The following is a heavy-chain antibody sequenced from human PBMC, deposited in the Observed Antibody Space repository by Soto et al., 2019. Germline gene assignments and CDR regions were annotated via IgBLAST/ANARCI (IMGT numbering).Heavy chain of an antibody. V-gene: IGHV3-21*01. D-gene: IGHD3-3*01. CDR2: ISSSSSYI. CDR3: ARDRTDYDFWSGYYTFGGMDV. Sequence: PGGSLRLSCAASGFTFSSSSMNWVRQAPGKGLEWVSSISSSSSYIYYADSVKGRFTISRDNAKNSLYLQMNSLRAEDTAVYYCARDRTDYDFWSGYYTFGGMDVWGQGTTVTVSS. J-gene: IGHJ6*02. CDR1: GFTFSSSS.